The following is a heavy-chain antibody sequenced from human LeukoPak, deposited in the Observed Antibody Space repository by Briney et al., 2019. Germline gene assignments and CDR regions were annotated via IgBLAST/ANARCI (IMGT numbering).Heavy chain of an antibody. J-gene: IGHJ4*02. CDR2: ISGSGGIT. V-gene: IGHV3-23*01. Sequence: GGSLRLSCAASGFTFGTYVMGWVRQATGKGLEWVSIISGSGGITYYADSVVKGRFTISRDSSTNTMYMQMNSLRAEDTAVYYCARGGSQPITMHVFDYWGQGTLVTVSS. CDR3: ARGGSQPITMHVFDY. D-gene: IGHD3-10*01. CDR1: GFTFGTYV.